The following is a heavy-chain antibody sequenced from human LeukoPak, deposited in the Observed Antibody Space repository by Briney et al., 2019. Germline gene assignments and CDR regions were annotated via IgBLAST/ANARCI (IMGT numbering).Heavy chain of an antibody. Sequence: KASETLSLTCTVSGGSISSYFWSLIRQPPGKGLEWIGYIYHSGSTHYNPSLKSRVTISVDTSKNQFSLKLSSVTAAATAVYYCARATIFGVVIIEHDAFDIWGQGTMVTVSS. CDR2: IYHSGST. CDR1: GGSISSYF. CDR3: ARATIFGVVIIEHDAFDI. V-gene: IGHV4-59*12. J-gene: IGHJ3*02. D-gene: IGHD3-3*01.